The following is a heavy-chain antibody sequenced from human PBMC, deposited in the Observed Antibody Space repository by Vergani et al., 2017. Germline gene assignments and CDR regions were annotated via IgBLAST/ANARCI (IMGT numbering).Heavy chain of an antibody. V-gene: IGHV4-34*01. J-gene: IGHJ6*02. CDR3: ARGTFRYLVYYGMDV. CDR1: GGSFSGYY. D-gene: IGHD1-1*01. Sequence: QVQLQQWGAGLLTPSETLSLTCAVYGGSFSGYYCSWFRQPPGKGLVWIGEINHSGSTNYNPSLKSRVTISVDTSKNQFSLKLSSVTAADTAVYYCARGTFRYLVYYGMDVWGQGTTVTVS. CDR2: INHSGST.